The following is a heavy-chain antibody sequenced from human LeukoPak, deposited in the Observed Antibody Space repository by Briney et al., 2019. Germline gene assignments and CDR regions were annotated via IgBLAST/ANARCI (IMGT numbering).Heavy chain of an antibody. CDR2: VLSDGNKK. Sequence: GSLRLSCAASGFIFNSFSMHWVRQAPGKGPDWVAAVLSDGNKKYSADSVKGRFTISKDNSGNTLYLQMNSLRADDTAMYYCTRGKAKGQSSSWPFDYWGQGTLVTVS. J-gene: IGHJ4*02. CDR3: TRGKAKGQSSSWPFDY. D-gene: IGHD6-13*01. V-gene: IGHV3-30-3*01. CDR1: GFIFNSFS.